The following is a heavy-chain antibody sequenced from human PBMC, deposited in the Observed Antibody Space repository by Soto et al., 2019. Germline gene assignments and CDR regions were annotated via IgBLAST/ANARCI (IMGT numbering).Heavy chain of an antibody. CDR1: GFTFWKFG. CDR2: ISHDGTDK. J-gene: IGHJ5*01. V-gene: IGHV3-30*18. CDR3: AKPTSFVTCFDS. Sequence: GGSLRLSCAASGFTFWKFGLHWVRQSPREGLEWVALISHDGTDKYYADSVKGRFTISRDNSKDTLFLHMDNLRPEDTGIYYCAKPTSFVTCFDSWGQGTLVTVS. D-gene: IGHD3-16*02.